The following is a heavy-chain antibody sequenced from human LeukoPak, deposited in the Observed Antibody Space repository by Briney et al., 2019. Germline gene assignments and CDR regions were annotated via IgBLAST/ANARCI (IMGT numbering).Heavy chain of an antibody. Sequence: KPSETLSLTCTVSGGSISSSSYYWGWIRQPPGKGLEWIGSIYYSGSTYYNPSLKSRVTISVDTSKNQFSLKLTSVTAADTAVYYCARHVARGSGWYKDAFDIWGQGTMVTVSS. V-gene: IGHV4-39*01. D-gene: IGHD6-19*01. J-gene: IGHJ3*02. CDR3: ARHVARGSGWYKDAFDI. CDR2: IYYSGST. CDR1: GGSISSSSYY.